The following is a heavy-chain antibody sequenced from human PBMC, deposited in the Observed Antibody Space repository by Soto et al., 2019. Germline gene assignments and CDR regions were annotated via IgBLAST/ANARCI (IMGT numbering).Heavy chain of an antibody. CDR1: GGTFSRHA. J-gene: IGHJ4*02. V-gene: IGHV1-69*01. CDR2: IIPIFGTA. Sequence: QVQLVQSGAELRKPGSSVKVSCKASGGTFSRHAISWVRQAPGQGLEWMGGIIPIFGTANHAQKFQGRVTIIADESTSTVYMELSSLRSEDTAMYYCARGWGYDSNDYYYAYWGQVTLVIVSS. D-gene: IGHD3-22*01. CDR3: ARGWGYDSNDYYYAY.